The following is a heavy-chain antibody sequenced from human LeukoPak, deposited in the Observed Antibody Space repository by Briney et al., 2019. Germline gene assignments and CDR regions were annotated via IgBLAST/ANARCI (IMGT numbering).Heavy chain of an antibody. Sequence: GGSLRLSCAASGFTFSSYAMSWVRQAPGKGLEWVSAISGSGGSTYYADSVKGRFTISRDNSKNTLYLQMNSLRVEDTAVYYCARMRGRYCSSNGCYVEYWGQGALVTVSS. CDR1: GFTFSSYA. D-gene: IGHD2-2*01. CDR2: ISGSGGST. CDR3: ARMRGRYCSSNGCYVEY. J-gene: IGHJ4*02. V-gene: IGHV3-23*01.